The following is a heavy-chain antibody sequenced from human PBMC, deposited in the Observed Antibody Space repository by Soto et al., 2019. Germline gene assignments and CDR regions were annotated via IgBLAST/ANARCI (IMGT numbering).Heavy chain of an antibody. CDR3: ARESEDLTSNFDY. J-gene: IGHJ4*02. CDR1: GFTFTRYS. V-gene: IGHV3-21*06. CDR2: ISSTANYI. Sequence: GGSLRLSCAASGFTFTRYSMNWVRQAPGKGLEWVSSISSTANYIYYGDSMKGRFTISRDNAKNSLYLEMNSLRAEGTAVYYCARESEDLTSNFDYWGQGTLVTVSS.